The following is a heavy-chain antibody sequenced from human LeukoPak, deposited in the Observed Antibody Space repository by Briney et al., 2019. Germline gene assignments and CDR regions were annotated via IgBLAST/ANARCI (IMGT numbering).Heavy chain of an antibody. V-gene: IGHV1-46*01. Sequence: ASVKVSCKASGYTFTSYYIHWVRQAPGQGLEWMGIINPGGGSTSYAQKFQGRVTMTRDTATSTVQMELSSLRSEDTAVYYCAKDLRWDHPGFDPWGQGTLVIVSS. J-gene: IGHJ5*02. CDR1: GYTFTSYY. CDR2: INPGGGST. CDR3: AKDLRWDHPGFDP. D-gene: IGHD4-23*01.